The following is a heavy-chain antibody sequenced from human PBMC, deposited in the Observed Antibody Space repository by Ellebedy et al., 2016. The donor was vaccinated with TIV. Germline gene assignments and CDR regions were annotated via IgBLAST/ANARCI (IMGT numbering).Heavy chain of an antibody. V-gene: IGHV1-2*04. Sequence: KFQGWVTMTRDTSISTAYMELSRLRSDDTAVYYCARGYSSSHFDYWGQGTLVTVSS. CDR3: ARGYSSSHFDY. J-gene: IGHJ4*02. D-gene: IGHD6-6*01.